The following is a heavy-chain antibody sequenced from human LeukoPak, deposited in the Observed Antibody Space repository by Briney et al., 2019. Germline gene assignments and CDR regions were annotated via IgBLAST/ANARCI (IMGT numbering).Heavy chain of an antibody. Sequence: GSLRLSCAASGFTFSSYGMHWVRQAPGEGLEWVTFIRSDGSFKSYAASVKGRFSISRDNSNNIFYLQMNNLTPKDTAIYYCVKEKTTVTSRGAFEIWGHGTMVTVSS. CDR2: IRSDGSFK. J-gene: IGHJ3*02. V-gene: IGHV3-30*02. CDR3: VKEKTTVTSRGAFEI. CDR1: GFTFSSYG. D-gene: IGHD4-17*01.